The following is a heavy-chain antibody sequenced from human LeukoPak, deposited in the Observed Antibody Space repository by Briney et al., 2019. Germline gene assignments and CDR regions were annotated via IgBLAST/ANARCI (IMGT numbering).Heavy chain of an antibody. J-gene: IGHJ6*03. D-gene: IGHD1-26*01. V-gene: IGHV1-2*02. Sequence: GASVKVSCKASGYTFTVYYMHWVRQAPGQGLEWMGWINPNSGGTNYAQKFQGRVTMTRDTSISTAYMELSRLRSDDTAVYYCARSGGYYHYYYYMDVWGKGTTVTVSS. CDR1: GYTFTVYY. CDR2: INPNSGGT. CDR3: ARSGGYYHYYYYMDV.